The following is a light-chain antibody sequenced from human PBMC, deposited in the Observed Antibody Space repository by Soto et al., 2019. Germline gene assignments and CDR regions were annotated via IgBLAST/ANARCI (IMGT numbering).Light chain of an antibody. CDR1: QSVIYSSSNKNY. V-gene: IGKV4-1*01. Sequence: DIVMTQSPDSLAVSLGERATINCKSSQSVIYSSSNKNYLAWYQQKPGQPPELLIYWASTREAGVPDRFSGSGSGTDFTLTISSLQAEDVAVYYCQQYYSTPRTFGQGTKVDI. J-gene: IGKJ1*01. CDR2: WAS. CDR3: QQYYSTPRT.